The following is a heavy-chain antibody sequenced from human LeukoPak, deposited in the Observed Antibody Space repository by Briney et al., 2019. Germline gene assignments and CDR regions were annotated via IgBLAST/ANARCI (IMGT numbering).Heavy chain of an antibody. V-gene: IGHV3-33*01. J-gene: IGHJ4*02. CDR2: VWHDGSNR. Sequence: GRSLRLSCTAPGFTFSSYAIHWIRQAPGKGLEWVALVWHDGSNRCYADSVKGRFTISRDNSKNTVYLQMNSLRAEDTAVYYCARELFGSGSCPDYWGQETLVTVSS. CDR1: GFTFSSYA. CDR3: ARELFGSGSCPDY. D-gene: IGHD3-10*01.